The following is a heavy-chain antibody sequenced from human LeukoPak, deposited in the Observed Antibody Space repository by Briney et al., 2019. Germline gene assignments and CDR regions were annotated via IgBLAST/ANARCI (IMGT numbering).Heavy chain of an antibody. Sequence: SVKVSCKASGGTFSSYAISWVRQAPGQGLEWMGGIIPIFGTANYAQKFQGRVTITADESTSTAYMELSSLRSEDTAVYYCARATVPCQGVYYYYYYGMDGWGQGTTVTVSS. D-gene: IGHD2-2*01. CDR3: ARATVPCQGVYYYYYYGMDG. J-gene: IGHJ6*02. V-gene: IGHV1-69*13. CDR2: IIPIFGTA. CDR1: GGTFSSYA.